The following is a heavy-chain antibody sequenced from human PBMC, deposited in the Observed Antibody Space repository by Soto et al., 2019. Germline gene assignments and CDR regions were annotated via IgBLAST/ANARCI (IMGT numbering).Heavy chain of an antibody. CDR3: ARDGSGYRSRASPMDV. Sequence: QVQLVQSGAEVKKPGSSVKVSCNASGDTFSSYAISWVRQAPGQGIEWMGGIIPIFGTANYAQKFQGRVKITADESTSTAYMELSSLRSEDTAAYYCARDGSGYRSRASPMDVWGQGTTVPVTS. V-gene: IGHV1-69*01. J-gene: IGHJ6*02. CDR1: GDTFSSYA. D-gene: IGHD3-22*01. CDR2: IIPIFGTA.